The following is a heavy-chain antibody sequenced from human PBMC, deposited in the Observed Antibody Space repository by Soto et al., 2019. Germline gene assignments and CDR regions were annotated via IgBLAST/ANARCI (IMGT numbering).Heavy chain of an antibody. CDR1: GFPFSNYE. CDR3: ARRGYGSRWPNVYMDV. V-gene: IGHV3-64*01. J-gene: IGHJ6*03. CDR2: ISNNGAHT. D-gene: IGHD6-13*01. Sequence: EAQLVESGGGLVQPGGSLRLSCAASGFPFSNYEMHWVRQAPGKGLELVSGISNNGAHTDYAKSVKGRFTISRDNSENTLDLQMGSLRAEDMALYYCARRGYGSRWPNVYMDVWGKGTTVTVSS.